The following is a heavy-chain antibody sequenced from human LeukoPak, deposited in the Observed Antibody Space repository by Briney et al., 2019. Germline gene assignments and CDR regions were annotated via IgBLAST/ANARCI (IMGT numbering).Heavy chain of an antibody. CDR1: GGSIFSSNSY. CDR2: IYYSGST. V-gene: IGHV4-39*07. D-gene: IGHD3-22*01. CDR3: ARVSWSDSRRHNWFDP. J-gene: IGHJ5*02. Sequence: SETLSLTCTISGGSIFSSNSYWGWIRQPPGKGLEWIGRIYYSGSTYYNPPLKSRVTISVDTSKNQFSLKLSSVTAADTAVYYCARVSWSDSRRHNWFDPWGQGTRVTVSS.